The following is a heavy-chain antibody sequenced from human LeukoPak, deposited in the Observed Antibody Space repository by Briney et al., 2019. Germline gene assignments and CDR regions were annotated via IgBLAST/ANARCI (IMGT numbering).Heavy chain of an antibody. J-gene: IGHJ4*02. V-gene: IGHV1-2*02. CDR1: GYTFIDYW. D-gene: IGHD5-12*01. CDR3: AREYSASEH. Sequence: PGESLKISCQDSGYTFIDYWIGWVRQAPGQGLEWMAWIDPYTGNTRYAQKFQGRITVTRDTSVSTTYMELTWLTSDDTARYYCAREYSASEHWGQGTLVTVSS. CDR2: IDPYTGNT.